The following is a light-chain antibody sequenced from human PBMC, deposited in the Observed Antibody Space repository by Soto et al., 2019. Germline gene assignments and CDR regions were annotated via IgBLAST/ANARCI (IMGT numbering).Light chain of an antibody. CDR3: CSYAGSSTSRI. V-gene: IGLV2-23*01. Sequence: QSALTQPAYVSGSPGQSITISCTGTSSDVGSYNLVSWYQQHPGKAPKLMIYEGSKRPSGVSNRFSGSKSGNTASLTISGLQAEDEADYYCCSYAGSSTSRIFGGGTKLTVL. CDR1: SSDVGSYNL. CDR2: EGS. J-gene: IGLJ2*01.